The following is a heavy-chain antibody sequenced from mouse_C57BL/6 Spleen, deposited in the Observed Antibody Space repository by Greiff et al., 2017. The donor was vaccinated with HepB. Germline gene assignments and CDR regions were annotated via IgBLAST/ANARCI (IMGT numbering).Heavy chain of an antibody. V-gene: IGHV5-17*01. D-gene: IGHD3-2*02. CDR3: AREDSSGLYYYAMDY. Sequence: EVNVVESGGGLVKPGGSLKLSCAASGFTFSDYGMHWVRQAPEKGLEWVAYISSGSSTIYYADTVKGRFTISRDNAKNTLFLQMTSLRSEDTAMYYCAREDSSGLYYYAMDYWGQGTSVTVSS. CDR1: GFTFSDYG. J-gene: IGHJ4*01. CDR2: ISSGSSTI.